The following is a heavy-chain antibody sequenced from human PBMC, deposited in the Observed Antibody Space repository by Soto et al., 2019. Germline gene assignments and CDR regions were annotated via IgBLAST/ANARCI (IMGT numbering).Heavy chain of an antibody. CDR3: ARGFVAAAGTGYYYYGMDV. Sequence: SETLSLTCTVSGGSISSYYWSWIRQPPGKGLEWIGYIYYSGSTNYNPSLKSRVTISVDTSKNQFSLKLSSVTAADTAVYYRARGFVAAAGTGYYYYGMDVWGQGTTVTVSS. J-gene: IGHJ6*02. V-gene: IGHV4-59*01. CDR1: GGSISSYY. CDR2: IYYSGST. D-gene: IGHD6-13*01.